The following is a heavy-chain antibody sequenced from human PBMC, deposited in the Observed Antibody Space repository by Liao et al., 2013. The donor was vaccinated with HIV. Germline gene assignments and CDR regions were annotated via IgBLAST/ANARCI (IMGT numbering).Heavy chain of an antibody. CDR2: IYTSGST. CDR3: ARGHQGAVDY. J-gene: IGHJ4*02. CDR1: GGSISSGSYY. Sequence: QVQLQESGPGLVKPSQTLSLTCTVSGGSISSGSYYWSWIRQPAGKGLEWIGRIYTSGSTNYNPSLKSRVTISVDTSKKQFSLKLSSVSAADTAVYYCARGHQGAVDYWGQGTLVTVSS. V-gene: IGHV4-61*02.